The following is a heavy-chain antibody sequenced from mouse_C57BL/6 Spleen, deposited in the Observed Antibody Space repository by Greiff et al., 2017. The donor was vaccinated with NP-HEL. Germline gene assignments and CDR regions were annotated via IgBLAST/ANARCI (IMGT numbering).Heavy chain of an antibody. CDR2: IDPSDSYT. CDR1: GYTFTSYW. V-gene: IGHV1-59*01. Sequence: QVQLQQPGAELVRPGTSVKLSCKASGYTFTSYWMHWVKQRPGQGLEWIGVIDPSDSYTNYNQKFKGKATLTVDTSSSTAYMQLSSLTSEDSAVYYCASPDYDYDVGYWGQGTTLTVSS. J-gene: IGHJ2*01. CDR3: ASPDYDYDVGY. D-gene: IGHD2-4*01.